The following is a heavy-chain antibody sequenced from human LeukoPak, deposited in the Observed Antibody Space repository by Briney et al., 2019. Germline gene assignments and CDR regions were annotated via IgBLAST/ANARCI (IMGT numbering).Heavy chain of an antibody. CDR1: GGSISSSSYY. Sequence: SETLSLTCTVSGGSISSSSYYWGGIRQPPGKGLEWIGSIYYSGSTYYNPSLKSRVTISVDTSKNQFSLKLSSVTAADTAVYYCARVFYDSSGYYYEDYFDYWGQGTLVTVSS. D-gene: IGHD3-22*01. CDR3: ARVFYDSSGYYYEDYFDY. J-gene: IGHJ4*02. CDR2: IYYSGST. V-gene: IGHV4-39*07.